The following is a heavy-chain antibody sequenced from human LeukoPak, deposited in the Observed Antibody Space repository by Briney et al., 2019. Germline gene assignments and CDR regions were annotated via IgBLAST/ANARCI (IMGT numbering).Heavy chain of an antibody. CDR2: IRYDGSDK. Sequence: VPFIRYDGSDKDYADSVKGRFTISRDNSKNTLYLQMNSLRAEDTAVYYCANSWGSSGPFDYWGQGTLVTVSS. D-gene: IGHD6-19*01. CDR3: ANSWGSSGPFDY. J-gene: IGHJ4*02. V-gene: IGHV3-30*02.